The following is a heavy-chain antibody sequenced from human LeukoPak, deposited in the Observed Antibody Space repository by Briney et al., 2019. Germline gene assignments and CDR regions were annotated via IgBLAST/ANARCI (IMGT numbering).Heavy chain of an antibody. V-gene: IGHV4-61*05. CDR1: GGSISSSSYY. J-gene: IGHJ6*03. Sequence: SETLSLTCTVSGGSISSSSYYWGWIRQPPGKGLEWIGYIYYSGSTNYNPSLKSRVTISVDTSKNQFSLKLSSVTAADTAVYYCATPGDIYSSSGEPPFGYYYYYMDVWGKGTTVTVSS. D-gene: IGHD6-6*01. CDR2: IYYSGST. CDR3: ATPGDIYSSSGEPPFGYYYYYMDV.